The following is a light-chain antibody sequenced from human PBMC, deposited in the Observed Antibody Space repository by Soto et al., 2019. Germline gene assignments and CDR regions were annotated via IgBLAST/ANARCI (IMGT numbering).Light chain of an antibody. Sequence: QSVLTQPASVSGSPGQSITISCTGTSSDVGAYNYVSWYQQHPGKAPKLMIYEVSNRPSGVSNRFSGSKSGNTASLTISGLQAEPEADYYCSSYTSSSTPSVFGNGTKGTV. J-gene: IGLJ1*01. V-gene: IGLV2-14*01. CDR3: SSYTSSSTPSV. CDR2: EVS. CDR1: SSDVGAYNY.